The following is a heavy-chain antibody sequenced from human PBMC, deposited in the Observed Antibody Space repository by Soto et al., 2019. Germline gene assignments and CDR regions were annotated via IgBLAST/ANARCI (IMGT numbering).Heavy chain of an antibody. CDR3: AKDRGNYYDSRVWDAFDI. D-gene: IGHD3-22*01. Sequence: EVQLVESGGGLVQPGRSLRLSCAASGFTFDDYAMHWVRQAPGKGLEWVSGISWNSGSIGYADSVKGRFTISRDNAKNSLYLQMNSLRAEDTALYYCAKDRGNYYDSRVWDAFDIWGQGTMVTVSS. V-gene: IGHV3-9*01. J-gene: IGHJ3*02. CDR1: GFTFDDYA. CDR2: ISWNSGSI.